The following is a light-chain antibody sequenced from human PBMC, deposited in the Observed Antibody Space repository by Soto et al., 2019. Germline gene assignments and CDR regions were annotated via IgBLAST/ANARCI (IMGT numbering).Light chain of an antibody. CDR1: QSVSSSY. Sequence: EFVLTQSPGTLSLSPGERATLSCRASQSVSSSYLASYQQKPGQAPRLLIYGASSRATGIPDRFSGSGSGTDFTLTISRLEPEDFAVYYCQQYGSSPFTFGPGTKVDIK. V-gene: IGKV3-20*01. J-gene: IGKJ3*01. CDR2: GAS. CDR3: QQYGSSPFT.